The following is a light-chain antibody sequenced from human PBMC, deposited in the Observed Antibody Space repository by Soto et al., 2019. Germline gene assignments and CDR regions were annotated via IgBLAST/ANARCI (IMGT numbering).Light chain of an antibody. CDR1: SSNIGNND. CDR3: GTWDSSLSAVV. J-gene: IGLJ2*01. CDR2: DNN. V-gene: IGLV1-51*01. Sequence: QSVLTQPPSVSAAPGQKVTISCSGSSSNIGNNDVSWYQQLPGTAPKLLIYDNNKRPSGIPARFSGSKSGTSATLGITGLQTGAEDDYYCGTWDSSLSAVVFGGGTKLTVL.